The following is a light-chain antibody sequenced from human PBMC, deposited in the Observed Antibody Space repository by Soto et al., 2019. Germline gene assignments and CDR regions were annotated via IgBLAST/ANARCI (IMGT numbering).Light chain of an antibody. J-gene: IGKJ1*01. CDR3: QQRRYWPVT. CDR2: DAS. Sequence: EIVLTQSPATLSLSPGERATLSCRASQSVSSYLAWYQQKPGQAPRLLIYDASNRATGIPARFSGSGSETDFTLTISRLEPEDFAIYYCQQRRYWPVTFGQGTKVESK. CDR1: QSVSSY. V-gene: IGKV3-11*01.